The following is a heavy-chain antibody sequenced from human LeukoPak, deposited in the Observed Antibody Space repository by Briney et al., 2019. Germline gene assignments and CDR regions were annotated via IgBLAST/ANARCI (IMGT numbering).Heavy chain of an antibody. CDR2: IYHSGST. CDR3: ARVEQSSSNAFDI. Sequence: SETLSLTCTVSGYFIRSGYYWGWIRQPPGKGLEWIGYIYHSGSTYYNPSLKSRVTISVDRSKNQFSLKLSSVTAADTAVYYCARVEQSSSNAFDIWGQGTMVTVSS. D-gene: IGHD2-2*01. J-gene: IGHJ3*02. CDR1: GYFIRSGYY. V-gene: IGHV4-38-2*02.